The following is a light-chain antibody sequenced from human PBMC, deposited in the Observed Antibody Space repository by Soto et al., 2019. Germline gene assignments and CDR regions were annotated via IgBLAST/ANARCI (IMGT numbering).Light chain of an antibody. V-gene: IGKV1-5*01. CDR3: QQYNTYWT. Sequence: DIQMTQSPSALSASVGDRVTITCRASQSISSSLAWYQQRPGKAPKLLISDVSSLESGVPSRFSGSGSGTVFTLTINSLQPDDFEIYYCQQYNTYWTFGKGTKVEIK. J-gene: IGKJ1*01. CDR1: QSISSS. CDR2: DVS.